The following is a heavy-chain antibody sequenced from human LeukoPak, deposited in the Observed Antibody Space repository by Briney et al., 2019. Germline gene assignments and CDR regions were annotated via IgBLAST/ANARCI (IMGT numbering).Heavy chain of an antibody. CDR3: ARTYCSGGSCHFDY. J-gene: IGHJ4*02. D-gene: IGHD2-15*01. CDR1: GGSMWSYY. V-gene: IGHV4-59*08. CDR2: IFYSGTT. Sequence: PSETLSLTCTVSGGSMWSYYSSWIRQPPGKGLEWVGYIFYSGTTDSNPSLKSRVTISVDTSKNQFSLKLSSVTAADTAVYYCARTYCSGGSCHFDYLGQGTLVTVSS.